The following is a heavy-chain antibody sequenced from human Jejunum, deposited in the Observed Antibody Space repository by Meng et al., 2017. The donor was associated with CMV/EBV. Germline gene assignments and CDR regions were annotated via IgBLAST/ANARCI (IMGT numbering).Heavy chain of an antibody. CDR1: GFTFTDYY. CDR3: ARDGVSSVTDLDY. V-gene: IGHV1-2*02. Sequence: KASGFTFTDYYLYWVRQAPGQGLEYRGWINANSGATGCAQKFQGRVSMTRDTSISTIYMELGGLRPDDTAVYYCARDGVSSVTDLDYWGQGTLVTVSS. J-gene: IGHJ4*02. D-gene: IGHD6-19*01. CDR2: INANSGAT.